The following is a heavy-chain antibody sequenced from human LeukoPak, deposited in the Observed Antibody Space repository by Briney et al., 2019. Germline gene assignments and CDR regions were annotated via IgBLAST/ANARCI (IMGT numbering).Heavy chain of an antibody. CDR3: AEISRGGYNFNSFDY. V-gene: IGHV3-23*01. J-gene: IGHJ4*02. CDR1: GFTFSSYA. Sequence: PGGSLRLSCAASGFTFSSYAMSWVRQAPGKGLEWVSGISGTGGNTYYADSAKGRFTISRDNSKNMLYLQVNSLRAEDTAVYYCAEISRGGYNFNSFDYWGQGTLVTVSS. D-gene: IGHD5-24*01. CDR2: ISGTGGNT.